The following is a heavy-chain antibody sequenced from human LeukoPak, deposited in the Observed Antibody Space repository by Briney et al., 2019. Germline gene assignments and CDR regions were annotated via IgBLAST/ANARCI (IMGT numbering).Heavy chain of an antibody. V-gene: IGHV4-59*08. CDR1: GGSISSYY. CDR3: ARHSSSWDADNFDY. D-gene: IGHD6-13*01. CDR2: IYYSGST. J-gene: IGHJ4*02. Sequence: SETLSLTWTVSGGSISSYYWSWIRQPPGKGLEWIGYIYYSGSTNYNPSLKSRVTISVDTSKNQFSLKLSSVTAADTAVYYCARHSSSWDADNFDYWGQGTLVTVSS.